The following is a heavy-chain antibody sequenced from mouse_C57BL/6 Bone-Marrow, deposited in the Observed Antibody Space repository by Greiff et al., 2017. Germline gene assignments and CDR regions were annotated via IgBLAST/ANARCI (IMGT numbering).Heavy chain of an antibody. Sequence: VQLQQSGAELVKPGASVKLSCKASGYTFTSYWMQWVKQRPGQGLEWIGEIDPSDSYTNYNQKFKGKATLTVDTSSSTAYMQLSSLTSEDSAVYYCARGCYYYFDYWGQGTTLTVSS. J-gene: IGHJ2*01. CDR3: ARGCYYYFDY. CDR1: GYTFTSYW. D-gene: IGHD2-12*01. CDR2: IDPSDSYT. V-gene: IGHV1-50*01.